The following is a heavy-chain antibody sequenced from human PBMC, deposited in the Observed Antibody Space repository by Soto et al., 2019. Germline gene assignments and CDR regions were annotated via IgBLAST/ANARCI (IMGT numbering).Heavy chain of an antibody. D-gene: IGHD2-2*01. J-gene: IGHJ5*02. Sequence: GGSLRLSCSASGFTFTSSWMNWVRQAPGKGLEWVANINQDGTVKYYVDSVKGRFTISRDNARNSVFLQMDRLRIEYTAIYYCARAAFSSTSSWGQGTVVTVSS. CDR2: INQDGTVK. CDR1: GFTFTSSW. V-gene: IGHV3-7*01. CDR3: ARAAFSSTSS.